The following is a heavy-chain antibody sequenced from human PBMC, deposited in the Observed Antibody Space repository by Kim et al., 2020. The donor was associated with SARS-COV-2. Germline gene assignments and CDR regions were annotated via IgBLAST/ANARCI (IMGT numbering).Heavy chain of an antibody. CDR3: VRDYATGYSYGYTDY. Sequence: GGSLRLSCAASGFTFSSYWMHWVRQTPGKGLVWVSRINSDGSTTNYVDSVKGRFTISRDNAKNTLYLQMNSLRAEDTAVYYCVRDYATGYSYGYTDYWGQGTLVTVSS. J-gene: IGHJ4*02. CDR2: INSDGSTT. V-gene: IGHV3-74*01. CDR1: GFTFSSYW. D-gene: IGHD5-18*01.